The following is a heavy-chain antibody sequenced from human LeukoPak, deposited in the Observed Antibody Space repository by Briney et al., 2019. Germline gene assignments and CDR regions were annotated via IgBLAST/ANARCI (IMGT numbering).Heavy chain of an antibody. V-gene: IGHV5-51*01. CDR3: ARHLTVSSGPSFDP. D-gene: IGHD6-19*01. CDR1: GYRFTSYW. CDR2: IYPDDSDT. Sequence: GESLKISCKGSGYRFTSYWIAWVRQMPGKGLEWMGIIYPDDSDTRYSPSFQGQVTISADKSISTAYLQWSSLKASDTAMYYCARHLTVSSGPSFDPWGQGTLVTVSS. J-gene: IGHJ5*02.